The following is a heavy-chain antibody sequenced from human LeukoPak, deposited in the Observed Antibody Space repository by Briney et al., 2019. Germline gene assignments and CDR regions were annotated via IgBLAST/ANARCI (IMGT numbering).Heavy chain of an antibody. D-gene: IGHD3-10*01. CDR2: IYSGGST. CDR1: GFTFSSYN. Sequence: GGSLRLSCAASGFTFSSYNMNWVRQAPGKGLEWVSVIYSGGSTNYADSVKGRFTISRHNSKNTLYLQMNSLRAEDTAVYYCARALLWFGEFYFDYWGQGTLVTVSS. V-gene: IGHV3-53*04. J-gene: IGHJ4*02. CDR3: ARALLWFGEFYFDY.